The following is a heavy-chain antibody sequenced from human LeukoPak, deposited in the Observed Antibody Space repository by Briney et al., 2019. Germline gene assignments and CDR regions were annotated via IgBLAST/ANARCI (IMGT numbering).Heavy chain of an antibody. CDR3: ASSEATTTPPPYGMDV. J-gene: IGHJ6*02. CDR1: GGSLSSGGYY. D-gene: IGHD5-12*01. Sequence: SQTLSLTCTVSGGSLSSGGYYWSWIRQHPGKGLKWIGYIHHSGSTFYNPSLKSRVTISVDTSKNQFSLKLSSVTAADTAVYYCASSEATTTPPPYGMDVWGQGTTATVSS. V-gene: IGHV4-31*03. CDR2: IHHSGST.